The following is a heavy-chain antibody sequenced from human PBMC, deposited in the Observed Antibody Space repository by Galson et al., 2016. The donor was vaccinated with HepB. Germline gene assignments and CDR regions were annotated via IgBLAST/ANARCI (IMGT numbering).Heavy chain of an antibody. CDR2: IYSGGST. Sequence: SLRLSCAASGLTFSSYAVNWVRQAPGKGLEWVSLIYSGGSTDYADSVKGRSTISRDNSKNTLYLHMNSLRVEDTAVYYCARDPGGGPTHGYWGQGTLVTVSS. CDR1: GLTFSSYA. D-gene: IGHD3-16*01. J-gene: IGHJ4*02. CDR3: ARDPGGGPTHGY. V-gene: IGHV3-66*01.